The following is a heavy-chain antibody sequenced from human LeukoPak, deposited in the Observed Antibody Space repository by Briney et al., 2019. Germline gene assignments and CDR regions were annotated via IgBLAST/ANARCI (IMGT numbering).Heavy chain of an antibody. D-gene: IGHD5-12*01. CDR2: IYSGGDA. V-gene: IGHV3-53*01. CDR3: ARASGYSGYDPFDY. CDR1: GFTVSSNY. Sequence: GGSLRLSCAASGFTVSSNYMSWVRQAPGKGLEWVSVIYSGGDAYYADSVKGRFTISRDNSKNTLYLQMNTLRAEDTAVYYCARASGYSGYDPFDYWGQGTLVTVSS. J-gene: IGHJ4*02.